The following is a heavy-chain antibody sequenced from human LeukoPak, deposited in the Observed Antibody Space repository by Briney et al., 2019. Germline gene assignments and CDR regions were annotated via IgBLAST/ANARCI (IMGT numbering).Heavy chain of an antibody. CDR2: IYYSGST. Sequence: SETLSLTCTVSGGSISSSSYYWGWIRQPPGKGLEGIGSIYYSGSTYYNPSLKSRVTISVDTSKNQFSLKLSSVTAADTAVYYCARGRGYSSSWYYYYYMDVWGKGTTVTVSS. J-gene: IGHJ6*03. CDR3: ARGRGYSSSWYYYYYMDV. V-gene: IGHV4-39*07. CDR1: GGSISSSSYY. D-gene: IGHD6-13*01.